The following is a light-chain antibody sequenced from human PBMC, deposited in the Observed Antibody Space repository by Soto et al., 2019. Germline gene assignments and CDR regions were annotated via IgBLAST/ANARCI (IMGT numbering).Light chain of an antibody. CDR1: QSVTSK. V-gene: IGKV3-20*01. J-gene: IGKJ1*01. Sequence: EVVLTQSPGTLSLSPGDRATRPCRASQSVTSKLAWYQQKPGQAPRLLISGASNRATGIPDRFSGSGSGTDFTLTISRLEPEDFALYYCQQYHTSPLTFGQGTKVDIK. CDR2: GAS. CDR3: QQYHTSPLT.